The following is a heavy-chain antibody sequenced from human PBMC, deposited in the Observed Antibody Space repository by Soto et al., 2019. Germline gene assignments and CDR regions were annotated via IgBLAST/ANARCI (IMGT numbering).Heavy chain of an antibody. CDR1: GYTFASYG. J-gene: IGHJ4*02. D-gene: IGHD4-17*01. Sequence: QVQLVQSGAEVKKPGASVKVSCKASGYTFASYGISWVRQAPGQGLEWMGWISAYNGNTNYAQKLKGRVTMTTDTSTSTAYMELRSLRSDDTAVYYCARDARGDYGDYGPYYFDYWGQGTLVTVSS. CDR3: ARDARGDYGDYGPYYFDY. CDR2: ISAYNGNT. V-gene: IGHV1-18*01.